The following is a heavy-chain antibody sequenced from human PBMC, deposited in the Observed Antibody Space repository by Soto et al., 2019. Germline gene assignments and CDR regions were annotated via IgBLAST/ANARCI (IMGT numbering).Heavy chain of an antibody. CDR2: IIPILGIA. V-gene: IGHV1-69*08. CDR1: GGTFSSYT. CDR3: ARDSGGGYCSSTSCYDDY. D-gene: IGHD2-2*01. Sequence: QVQLVQSGAEVKKPGSSVKVSCKASGGTFSSYTISWVRQAPGQGLEWMGRIIPILGIANYAQKFQGRVTIPADKSTSTAYMELSSLRSEDTAVYYCARDSGGGYCSSTSCYDDYWGQGTLVTVSS. J-gene: IGHJ4*02.